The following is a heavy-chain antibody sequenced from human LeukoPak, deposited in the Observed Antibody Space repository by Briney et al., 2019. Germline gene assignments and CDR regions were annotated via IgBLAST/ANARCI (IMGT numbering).Heavy chain of an antibody. CDR1: GGSISSYY. Sequence: SETLSLTCTVSGGSISSYYWSWIRQPPGKGLEWIGYIYYSGSTNYNPSLKSRVTISVDTPKNQFSLKLSSVTAADTAVYYCARDLYDAFDIWGQGTMVTVSS. V-gene: IGHV4-59*01. CDR3: ARDLYDAFDI. CDR2: IYYSGST. J-gene: IGHJ3*02.